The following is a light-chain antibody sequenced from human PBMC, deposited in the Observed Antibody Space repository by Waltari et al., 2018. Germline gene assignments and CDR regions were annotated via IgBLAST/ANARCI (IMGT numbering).Light chain of an antibody. CDR3: MPSLQTLWK. Sequence: EIVMTQSQLSLSVPPGESASISCRSSQTLLHSNGNNYLEWYLKKPGQSPHLLIYLASNPASGFPDMFRGSGSGIDFTLKISRVEAEDDRVYYCMPSLQTLWKVGPWTKVEIK. V-gene: IGKV2-28*01. CDR2: LAS. J-gene: IGKJ1*01. CDR1: QTLLHSNGNNY.